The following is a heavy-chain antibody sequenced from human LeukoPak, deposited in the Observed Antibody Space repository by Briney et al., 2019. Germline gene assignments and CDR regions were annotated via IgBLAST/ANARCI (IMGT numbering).Heavy chain of an antibody. V-gene: IGHV3-30*18. Sequence: GGSLILSCAASGFTFSSYGMHWVRQAPGKGLEWVAVISYDGSNKYYADSVKGRFTISRDNSKNTLYLQMNSLRAEDTAVYYCAKDGDQYSGSYYYFDYWGQGTLVTVSS. D-gene: IGHD1-26*01. CDR1: GFTFSSYG. CDR3: AKDGDQYSGSYYYFDY. CDR2: ISYDGSNK. J-gene: IGHJ4*02.